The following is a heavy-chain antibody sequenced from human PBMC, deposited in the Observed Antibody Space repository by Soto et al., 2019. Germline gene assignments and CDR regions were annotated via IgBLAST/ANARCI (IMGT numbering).Heavy chain of an antibody. CDR3: AHSCDYGRFVAY. CDR2: IYWDDYK. V-gene: IGHV2-5*02. CDR1: GFSLSSSGVG. D-gene: IGHD4-17*01. J-gene: IGHJ4*02. Sequence: QITLKESGPTLVKPTQTLTLTCTFSGFSLSSSGVGVGWIRQPPGTDLEWLALIYWDDYKPYSPSLKSRLTITKDTSNNQVVLTMTHMDPVDTATYYGAHSCDYGRFVAYWCQGTLVTVSS.